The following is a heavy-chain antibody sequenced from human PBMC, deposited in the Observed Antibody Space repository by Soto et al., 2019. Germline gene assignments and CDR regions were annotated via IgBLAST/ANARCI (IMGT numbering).Heavy chain of an antibody. CDR1: GFPFRTYA. V-gene: IGHV3-64D*06. CDR2: ISNNGGST. D-gene: IGHD6-6*01. CDR3: GKGGGAYSSSSFWFDL. Sequence: GGSLRLSCSASGFPFRTYAMHWVRQAPGKGLEYVAAISNNGGSTYSSDSVKGRITISRDNSKNTLYLQMTSLRVEDTAIYYCGKGGGAYSSSSFWFDLWGQGTLVTVSS. J-gene: IGHJ5*02.